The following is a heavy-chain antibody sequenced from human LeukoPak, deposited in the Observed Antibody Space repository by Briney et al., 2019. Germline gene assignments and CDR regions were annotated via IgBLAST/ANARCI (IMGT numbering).Heavy chain of an antibody. D-gene: IGHD3-22*01. J-gene: IGHJ4*02. CDR2: IKQDGSEK. V-gene: IGHV3-7*01. CDR1: GFTFSSYW. Sequence: GGSLRLSCAASGFTFSSYWMSWVRQAPGKGLEWVANIKQDGSEKYYVDSVKGRFIISRDNAKNSLYLQMNSLRAEDTAVYYCARGGGYYYFDYWGQGTLVTVSS. CDR3: ARGGGYYYFDY.